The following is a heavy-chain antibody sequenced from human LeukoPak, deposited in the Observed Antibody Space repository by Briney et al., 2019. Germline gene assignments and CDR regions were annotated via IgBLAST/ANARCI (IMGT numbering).Heavy chain of an antibody. CDR2: IYYSGST. Sequence: SQTLSLTCTVSGGSIGSGGYYWSWIRQHPGKGLEWIGYIYYSGSTYYNPSLKSRVTISVDTSKNQFSLKLSSVTAADTAVYYCAECRDGYKFDYWGQGTLVTVSS. V-gene: IGHV4-31*03. D-gene: IGHD5-24*01. CDR3: AECRDGYKFDY. J-gene: IGHJ4*02. CDR1: GGSIGSGGYY.